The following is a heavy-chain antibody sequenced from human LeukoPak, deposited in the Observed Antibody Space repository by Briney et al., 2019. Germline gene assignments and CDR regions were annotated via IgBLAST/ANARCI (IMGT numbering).Heavy chain of an antibody. CDR2: IYYSGST. D-gene: IGHD1-1*01. J-gene: IGHJ4*02. CDR1: GGSISRNY. CDR3: ARVGDWNDLVY. V-gene: IGHV4-59*01. Sequence: SETLSLTCTVSGGSISRNYWSWIRQPPGKGLEWIGYIYYSGSTNYNPSLKSRVTISVDTSKNQFSLKLSSVTAADTAVYYCARVGDWNDLVYWGQGTLVTVSS.